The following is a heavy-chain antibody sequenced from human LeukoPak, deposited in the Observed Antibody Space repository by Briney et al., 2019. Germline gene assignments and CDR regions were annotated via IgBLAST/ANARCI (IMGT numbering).Heavy chain of an antibody. CDR3: ARQVGYSYGYGESSD. Sequence: GGSLRLSCAASGFTFSSYEMNWVRQAPGKGLEWVSYISSSGSTIYYADSVKGRFTISRDNAKNSLYLQMNSLRAEDTAVYYCARQVGYSYGYGESSDWGQGSLVTVSS. J-gene: IGHJ4*02. D-gene: IGHD5-18*01. V-gene: IGHV3-48*03. CDR1: GFTFSSYE. CDR2: ISSSGSTI.